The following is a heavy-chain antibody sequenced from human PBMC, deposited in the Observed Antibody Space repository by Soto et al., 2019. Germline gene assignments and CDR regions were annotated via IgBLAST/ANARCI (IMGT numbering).Heavy chain of an antibody. CDR2: ISGSGGST. CDR3: PKFFYYIFDYYFDS. Sequence: GGSLRLSCAGSGFTFSRYAMSWVRQAPGKGMEWVSAISGSGGSTYYADSVKGRFTISRDNSKKTLYLQMNRLRAEDTAVYYWPKFFYYIFDYYFDSWGQGTLVTLPS. D-gene: IGHD3-10*01. CDR1: GFTFSRYA. V-gene: IGHV3-23*01. J-gene: IGHJ4*02.